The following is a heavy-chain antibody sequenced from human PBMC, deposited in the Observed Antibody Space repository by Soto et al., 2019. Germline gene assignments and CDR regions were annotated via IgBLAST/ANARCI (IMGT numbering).Heavy chain of an antibody. CDR3: ARSDRAMVRGVLIGSY. J-gene: IGHJ4*02. V-gene: IGHV1-18*01. D-gene: IGHD3-10*01. CDR1: GYTFTSYG. CDR2: ISAYNGNT. Sequence: QVQLVQSGAEVKKPGASVKVSCKASGYTFTSYGISWVRQAPGHGLEWMGWISAYNGNTNYAQKLQGRVTMPTATSPSTADMELRSMRSDYTAVYYCARSDRAMVRGVLIGSYWGQGTLVTVSS.